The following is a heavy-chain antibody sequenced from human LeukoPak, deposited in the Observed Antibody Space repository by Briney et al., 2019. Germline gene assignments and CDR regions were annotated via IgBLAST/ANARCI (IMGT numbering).Heavy chain of an antibody. CDR2: ITWNSRTV. D-gene: IGHD3-22*01. J-gene: IGHJ6*02. CDR1: GFSFEDHA. Sequence: GGSLRLSCEGSGFSFEDHAMFWVRQAPGKGLEWVSGITWNSRTVAYADSVKGRFTISRDNGKNSLYLQMNSLRAEDTALYCCAKGLRDSSGFYIYYGMDVWGQGTTVTVSS. CDR3: AKGLRDSSGFYIYYGMDV. V-gene: IGHV3-9*01.